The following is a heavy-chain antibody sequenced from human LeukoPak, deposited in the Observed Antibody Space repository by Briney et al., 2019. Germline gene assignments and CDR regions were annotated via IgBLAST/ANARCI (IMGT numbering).Heavy chain of an antibody. Sequence: RGSLRLSCAASGFTFSSYGMHWVRQAPGKGLEWVAVISYDGSNKYYADSVKGRFTISRDNSKNTLYLQMNSLRAEDTAVYYCAKDIDCSSTSCGRDYWGQGTLVTVSS. CDR2: ISYDGSNK. J-gene: IGHJ4*02. CDR1: GFTFSSYG. V-gene: IGHV3-30*18. D-gene: IGHD2-2*01. CDR3: AKDIDCSSTSCGRDY.